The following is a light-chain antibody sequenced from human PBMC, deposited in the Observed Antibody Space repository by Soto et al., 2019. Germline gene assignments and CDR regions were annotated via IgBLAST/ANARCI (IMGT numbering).Light chain of an antibody. CDR2: KNN. Sequence: QSVLTQPPSVSGAPGQGVTMSCTGGSSNIGSNYVYWYHQLPGTAPKLLIYKNNQRPSGVPDRFSGSKSGTSASLAISGLRSEDEADYYCAVWDDRLSGYVFGTGTKVTVL. J-gene: IGLJ1*01. CDR3: AVWDDRLSGYV. V-gene: IGLV1-47*01. CDR1: SSNIGSNY.